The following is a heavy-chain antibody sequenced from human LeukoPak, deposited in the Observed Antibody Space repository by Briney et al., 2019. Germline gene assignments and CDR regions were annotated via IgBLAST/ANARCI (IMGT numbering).Heavy chain of an antibody. Sequence: PSETLSLTCAVSGGSISSGGYSWSWIRQPPGKGLEWIGEINHSGSTNYNPSLKSRVTISVDTSKNQFSLKLSSVTAADTAVYYCARTTPFFGTYSSSSRSTIGLDYWGQGTLVTVSS. CDR2: INHSGST. CDR1: GGSISSGGYS. J-gene: IGHJ4*02. V-gene: IGHV4-34*01. CDR3: ARTTPFFGTYSSSSRSTIGLDY. D-gene: IGHD6-6*01.